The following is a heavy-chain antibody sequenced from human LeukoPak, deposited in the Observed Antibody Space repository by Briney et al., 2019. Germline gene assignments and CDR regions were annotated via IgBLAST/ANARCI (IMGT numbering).Heavy chain of an antibody. CDR2: INPNSGGT. CDR3: ARSTWIQLWYGDYYGMDV. Sequence: ASVKVSCKASGYTFTGYYMHWVRQAPGQGLEWMGWINPNSGGTNYAQKFQGRATMTRDTSISTAYMELSRLRSDDTAVYYCARSTWIQLWYGDYYGMDVWGQGTTVTVSS. J-gene: IGHJ6*02. V-gene: IGHV1-2*02. D-gene: IGHD5-18*01. CDR1: GYTFTGYY.